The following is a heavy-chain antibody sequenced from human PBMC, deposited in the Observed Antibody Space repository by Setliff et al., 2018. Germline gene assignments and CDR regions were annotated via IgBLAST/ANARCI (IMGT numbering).Heavy chain of an antibody. V-gene: IGHV1-18*01. CDR3: ARAPSVELVTIRTNSWFTY. D-gene: IGHD5-18*01. Sequence: ASVKVSCKASGYTFTSYGISWVRQAPGQGLEWMGWISGYNGHTEYAQKFRHKFTMTTDTSTSTAYMELRSLTSDDSAFYYCARAPSVELVTIRTNSWFTYWRQGNLVTVSS. J-gene: IGHJ4*02. CDR2: ISGYNGHT. CDR1: GYTFTSYG.